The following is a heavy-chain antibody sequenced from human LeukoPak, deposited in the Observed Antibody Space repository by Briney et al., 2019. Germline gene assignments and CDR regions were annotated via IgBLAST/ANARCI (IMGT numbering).Heavy chain of an antibody. CDR1: GYSCTGYY. Sequence: WASVKVSCKGSGYSCTGYYMQWVRQAPGQVLEWMGWINPTSGGTNYAQKFQGRVTMTRDTSISTAYMELSTLRSADTAVYYCASGVFIIFTLDYWGQGTLVTVSS. V-gene: IGHV1-2*02. CDR2: INPTSGGT. D-gene: IGHD3-10*01. J-gene: IGHJ4*02. CDR3: ASGVFIIFTLDY.